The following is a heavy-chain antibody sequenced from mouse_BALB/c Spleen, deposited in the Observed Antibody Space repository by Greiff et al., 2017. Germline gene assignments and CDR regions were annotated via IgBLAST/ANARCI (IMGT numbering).Heavy chain of an antibody. V-gene: IGHV1-9*01. CDR3: ARRNRYDGFAY. CDR2: ILPGSGST. Sequence: LQESGAELMKPGASVKISCKATGYTFSSYWIEWVKQRPGHGLEWIGEILPGSGSTTYNEKFKGKATFTADTSANTAYMQLSSLTSEDSSVYYCARRNRYDGFAYWGQGTLVTVSA. CDR1: GYTFSSYW. D-gene: IGHD2-14*01. J-gene: IGHJ3*01.